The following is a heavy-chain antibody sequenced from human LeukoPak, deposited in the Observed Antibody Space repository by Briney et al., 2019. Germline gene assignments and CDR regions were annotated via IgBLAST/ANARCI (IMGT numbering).Heavy chain of an antibody. CDR1: GFTFSSYW. Sequence: GGSLRLSCAASGFTFSSYWMSWVRQAPGKGLEWVANIKQDGSEKYYVDSVKGRFTISRDNSKNTLYLQMNSLRAEDTAVYYCARNRGIAVAASDYGMDVWGQANTVTVSS. J-gene: IGHJ6*02. V-gene: IGHV3-7*02. CDR3: ARNRGIAVAASDYGMDV. D-gene: IGHD6-19*01. CDR2: IKQDGSEK.